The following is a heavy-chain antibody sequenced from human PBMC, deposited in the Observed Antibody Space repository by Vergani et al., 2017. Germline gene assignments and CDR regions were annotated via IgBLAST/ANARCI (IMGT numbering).Heavy chain of an antibody. J-gene: IGHJ4*02. Sequence: EVQLLESGGGLVQPGGSLRLSCAASGFTFSSYAMSWVRQAPGKGLEWVSAISGSGGSTYYADSVKGRFTISRDNSKTTLYLQMNSLRAEDTAVYYCAKGDWNYGYYFDYWGQGTLVTVSS. D-gene: IGHD1-7*01. CDR3: AKGDWNYGYYFDY. CDR1: GFTFSSYA. CDR2: ISGSGGST. V-gene: IGHV3-23*01.